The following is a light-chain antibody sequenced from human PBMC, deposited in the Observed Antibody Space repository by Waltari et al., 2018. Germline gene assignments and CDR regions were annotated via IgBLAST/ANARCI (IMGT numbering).Light chain of an antibody. CDR3: SSYSGFTVI. J-gene: IGLJ2*01. Sequence: QSALTQPASVSGSPGQSLTISCTGTSNDVGTYNLVSWLQQHPGKAPKLMIYEGSKRPSGVSSRFSGSRSGNTASLTISGLQADDEADYYCSSYSGFTVIFGGGTKLTVL. CDR2: EGS. V-gene: IGLV2-23*01. CDR1: SNDVGTYNL.